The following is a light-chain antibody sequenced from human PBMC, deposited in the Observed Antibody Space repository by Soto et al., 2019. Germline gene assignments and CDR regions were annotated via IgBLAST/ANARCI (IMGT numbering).Light chain of an antibody. CDR3: QQYNNGWT. Sequence: EIVMTQSPATLSVSPGERATLSCRASQSVSSNLAWYQQKPGQAPRLLIYGASTRATGIPARFSGSGSGTEFTLTISSQQSEDFAVYYCQQYNNGWTFGQGTKVEIK. V-gene: IGKV3-15*01. J-gene: IGKJ1*01. CDR2: GAS. CDR1: QSVSSN.